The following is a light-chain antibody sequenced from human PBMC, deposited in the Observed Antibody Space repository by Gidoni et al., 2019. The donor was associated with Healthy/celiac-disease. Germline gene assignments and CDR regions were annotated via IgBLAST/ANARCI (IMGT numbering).Light chain of an antibody. CDR1: QGISRY. CDR2: AAS. Sequence: IPLTQSPSSLSASVGDKVTITCRASQGISRYLAWYQPKPGKAPKLLIYAASTLQSGVPSRVSGSGSGTDFTLTISSLQPEEYATYYCQQLNSYPYTFGQGTKLEIK. J-gene: IGKJ2*01. V-gene: IGKV1-9*01. CDR3: QQLNSYPYT.